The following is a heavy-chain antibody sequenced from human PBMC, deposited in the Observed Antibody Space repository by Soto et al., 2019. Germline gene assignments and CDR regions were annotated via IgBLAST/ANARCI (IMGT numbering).Heavy chain of an antibody. CDR3: ARDLGYCSGGSCYRHSPPYDY. V-gene: IGHV3-30-3*01. D-gene: IGHD2-15*01. CDR1: GFTFSSYA. J-gene: IGHJ4*02. CDR2: ISYDGSNK. Sequence: GGSLRLSCAASGFTFSSYAMHWVRQAPGKGLEWVAVISYDGSNKYYADSVKGRFTIPRDNSKNTLYLQMNSLRAEDTAVYYCARDLGYCSGGSCYRHSPPYDYWGQGTLVTVSS.